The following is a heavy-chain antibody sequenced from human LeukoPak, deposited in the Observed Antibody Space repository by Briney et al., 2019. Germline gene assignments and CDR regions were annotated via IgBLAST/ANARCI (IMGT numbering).Heavy chain of an antibody. CDR2: MNPNSGNT. CDR1: GYTFTSYD. J-gene: IGHJ5*02. CDR3: ASLVRGEYCSGGSCGNWFDP. Sequence: ASVKVSCKAPGYTFTSYDINWLRQATGQGLEWMGWMNPNSGNTGYAQKFQGRVTMTRNTSISTAYMELSSLRSEDTAVYYCASLVRGEYCSGGSCGNWFDPWGQGTLVTVSS. D-gene: IGHD2-15*01. V-gene: IGHV1-8*01.